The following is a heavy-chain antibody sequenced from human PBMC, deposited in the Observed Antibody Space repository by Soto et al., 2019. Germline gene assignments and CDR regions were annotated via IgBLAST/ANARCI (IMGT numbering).Heavy chain of an antibody. V-gene: IGHV3-30*18. CDR2: ISYDGSNK. CDR3: AKSHPSYYDFWSGYPYYFDY. D-gene: IGHD3-3*01. J-gene: IGHJ4*02. Sequence: VGSLRLSCAASGFTFSSYGMHWVRQAPGKGLEWVAVISYDGSNKYYADSVKGRFTISRDNSKNTLYLQMNSLRAEDTAVYYCAKSHPSYYDFWSGYPYYFDYWGQGTLVTVSS. CDR1: GFTFSSYG.